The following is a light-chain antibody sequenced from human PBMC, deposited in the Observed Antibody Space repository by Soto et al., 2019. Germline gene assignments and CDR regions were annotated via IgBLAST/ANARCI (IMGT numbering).Light chain of an antibody. CDR3: QQYVSSPWA. CDR2: GAS. CDR1: QSVSSSY. Sequence: EIVLTPSPGTLSLSPVERATLSCRASQSVSSSYLAWYQQKPGQAPRLLIYGASSRATGIPDRFSGSGSGTDFTLTISRLEPEDFAVYYCQQYVSSPWAFGQGTKVDIK. V-gene: IGKV3-20*01. J-gene: IGKJ1*01.